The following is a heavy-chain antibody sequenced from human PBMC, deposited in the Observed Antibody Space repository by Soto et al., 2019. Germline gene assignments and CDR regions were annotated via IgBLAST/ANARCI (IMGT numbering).Heavy chain of an antibody. J-gene: IGHJ5*02. CDR3: ARPLGLKIWFDP. V-gene: IGHV3-7*01. CDR2: IKQDGSEK. CDR1: GFTFSSYW. D-gene: IGHD3-16*01. Sequence: GESLKISCAASGFTFSSYWMSWVRQAPGKGLEWVANIKQDGSEKYYVDSVKGRFTISRDNAKNSLYLQMNSLRAEDTAVYYCARPLGLKIWFDPWGQGALVTVSS.